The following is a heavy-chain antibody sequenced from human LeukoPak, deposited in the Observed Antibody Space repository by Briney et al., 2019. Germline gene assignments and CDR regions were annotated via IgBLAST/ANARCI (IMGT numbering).Heavy chain of an antibody. CDR3: ARGGHDPGIPFDN. Sequence: GGSLRLSCAASGFTFSSYEMNWVRQAPGKGLEWVSHISSRGSAIYYADSVKGRFTISRDNAKNSLYLQMNSLRADDTAVYYCARGGHDPGIPFDNWGQGTMVTVSS. CDR1: GFTFSSYE. J-gene: IGHJ4*01. D-gene: IGHD1-1*01. CDR2: ISSRGSAI. V-gene: IGHV3-48*03.